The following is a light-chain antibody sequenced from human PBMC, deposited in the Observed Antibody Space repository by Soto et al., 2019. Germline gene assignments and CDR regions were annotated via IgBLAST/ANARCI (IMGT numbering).Light chain of an antibody. CDR1: QSVSSY. J-gene: IGKJ1*01. V-gene: IGKV3-20*01. CDR3: QQYGSSGT. Sequence: EIVLTQYPGTLSLSPGERATLSCRASQSVSSYLAWYQQKPVQAPRLLIYGASNRATGIPDRFSGSGSGTDFTLTISRLEPEDFAVYYCQQYGSSGTFGQGTKVDIK. CDR2: GAS.